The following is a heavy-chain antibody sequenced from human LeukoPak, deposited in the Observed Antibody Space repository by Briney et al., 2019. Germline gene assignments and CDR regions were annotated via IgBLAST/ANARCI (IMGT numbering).Heavy chain of an antibody. Sequence: GSLRLSCAASGFTFSSYSMNWVRQAPGKGLEWVSSISSSSSYIYYPDSVKGPFTISRDNANNSLYLQMNSLRAEDTALYYCARAIVATDAFDIWGQGTTVTVSS. CDR1: GFTFSSYS. V-gene: IGHV3-21*01. CDR3: ARAIVATDAFDI. J-gene: IGHJ3*02. D-gene: IGHD5-12*01. CDR2: ISSSSSYI.